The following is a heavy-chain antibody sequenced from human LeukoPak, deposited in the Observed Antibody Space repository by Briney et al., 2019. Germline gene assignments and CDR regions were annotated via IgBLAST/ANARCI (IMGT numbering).Heavy chain of an antibody. D-gene: IGHD3-16*01. CDR3: ARVLGGRSVLSFDY. J-gene: IGHJ4*02. CDR1: GGSIRNYY. Sequence: PSETLSLTCTVSGGSIRNYYWSWIRQPPGKGLEWIGYIYYSGSTNYNPSLQSRVTISVDTSKKQFSLKLSSVTAADTAVYYCARVLGGRSVLSFDYWGQGTLVTVSS. V-gene: IGHV4-59*01. CDR2: IYYSGST.